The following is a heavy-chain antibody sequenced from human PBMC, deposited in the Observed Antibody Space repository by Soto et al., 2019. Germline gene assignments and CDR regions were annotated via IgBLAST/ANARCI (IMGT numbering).Heavy chain of an antibody. V-gene: IGHV3-23*01. CDR3: AKDRYLDHDSRGYLFDN. CDR2: ISRYGDIT. CDR1: GFIFNIYA. Sequence: EVQLLESGGDLIQPGGSLRLSCAASGFIFNIYAMTWVRQAPGKGVEWVSAISRYGDITYYADSVEGRFSISRDNSKNTLYLQMNSLRAEDTAVYYCAKDRYLDHDSRGYLFDNWGQGTLVTVSS. J-gene: IGHJ4*02. D-gene: IGHD3-22*01.